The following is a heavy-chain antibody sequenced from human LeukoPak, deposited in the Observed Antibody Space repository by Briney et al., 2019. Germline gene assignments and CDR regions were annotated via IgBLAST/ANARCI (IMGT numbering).Heavy chain of an antibody. D-gene: IGHD3-3*01. Sequence: ASVKVSCKVSGYTLTELSMHWVRQAPGKGLEWMGGFDPEDGETIYAQKFQGRVTMTEDTSTDTAYMELSSLRSEDMAVYYCATTNLRFLEWLPPDYWGQGTLVTVSS. CDR3: ATTNLRFLEWLPPDY. J-gene: IGHJ4*02. CDR1: GYTLTELS. V-gene: IGHV1-24*01. CDR2: FDPEDGET.